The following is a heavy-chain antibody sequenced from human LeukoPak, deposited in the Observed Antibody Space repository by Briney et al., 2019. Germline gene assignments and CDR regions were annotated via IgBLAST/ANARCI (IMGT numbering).Heavy chain of an antibody. D-gene: IGHD3-22*01. CDR2: IASDGSST. V-gene: IGHV3-74*01. J-gene: IGHJ4*02. CDR3: ARGPITTRSHFDY. Sequence: GGSLRLSCAASGFTFSSYWMNWVRQAPGKGLVWVSRIASDGSSTTYADSVKGRFSISRDNAKNTLYLQMNSLRVEDTAVYYCARGPITTRSHFDYWGQGTLVTVSS. CDR1: GFTFSSYW.